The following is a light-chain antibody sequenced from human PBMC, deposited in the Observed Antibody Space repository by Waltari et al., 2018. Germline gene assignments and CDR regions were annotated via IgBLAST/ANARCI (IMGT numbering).Light chain of an antibody. V-gene: IGLV2-14*01. CDR3: SSYTSSSTWV. Sequence: QSALTQPASVSGSPGQSITISCTGTSSDVGGYNYVSWYQQHPGKAPKLMIYDVSKRPSGVSYRFSGSNSGNTASLTISGLQAEDEADYYCSSYTSSSTWVFGGGTKLTVL. CDR1: SSDVGGYNY. J-gene: IGLJ3*02. CDR2: DVS.